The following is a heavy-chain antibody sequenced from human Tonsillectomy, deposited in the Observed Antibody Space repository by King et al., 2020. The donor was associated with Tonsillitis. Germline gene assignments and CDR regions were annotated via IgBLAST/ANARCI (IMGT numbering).Heavy chain of an antibody. J-gene: IGHJ6*02. D-gene: IGHD4-17*01. Sequence: VQLVESGGGVVQPGRSLRLSCAASGFTFSSYGIHWVRQAPGKGLEWVAVISYDGSDKYYADSVKGRFTISRDNSKNTLYLQMNSLRPEYTAVYYCAKTTVTGFLGSGEYYYYYYGMDVWGQGTTVTVSS. CDR3: AKTTVTGFLGSGEYYYYYYGMDV. V-gene: IGHV3-30*18. CDR2: ISYDGSDK. CDR1: GFTFSSYG.